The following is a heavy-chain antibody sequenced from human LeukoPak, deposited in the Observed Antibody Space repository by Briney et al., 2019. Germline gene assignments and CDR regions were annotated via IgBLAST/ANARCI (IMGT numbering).Heavy chain of an antibody. V-gene: IGHV1-2*02. CDR1: GYTFTDYY. J-gene: IGHJ5*02. CDR3: ARRYHDILTGYRTQNWFAP. CDR2: IIPNSGGT. D-gene: IGHD3-9*01. Sequence: ASVKVSCKASGYTFTDYYMHWLRQTPGQGLEWMGWIIPNSGGTEYAQKFQGRVTMTRDTSICTFYMELTRLTSDDTAVYYCARRYHDILTGYRTQNWFAPWGQGTLVTVSA.